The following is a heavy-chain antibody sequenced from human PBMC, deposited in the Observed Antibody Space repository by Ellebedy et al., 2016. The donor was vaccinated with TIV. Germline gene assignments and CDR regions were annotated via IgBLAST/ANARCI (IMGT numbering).Heavy chain of an antibody. J-gene: IGHJ6*02. D-gene: IGHD2-2*01. CDR3: ASRRSEYQLQYYYYGMDV. CDR2: INPNSGGT. V-gene: IGHV1-2*04. CDR1: GYTFTGYY. Sequence: ASVKVSCXASGYTFTGYYMHWVRQAPGQGLEWMGWINPNSGGTNYAQKFQGWVTMTRDTSISTAYMELSSLRSEDTAVYYCASRRSEYQLQYYYYGMDVWGQGTTVTVSS.